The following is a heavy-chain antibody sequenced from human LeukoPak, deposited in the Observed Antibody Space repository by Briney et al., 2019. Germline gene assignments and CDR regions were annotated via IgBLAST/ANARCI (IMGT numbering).Heavy chain of an antibody. CDR2: ISGGGGTT. Sequence: GESLRLSCAACGFTFSSYAMSWVRQAPGKGLEWVSRISGGGGTTYYAASVKGRFTISRDNSKNTLYLQINSLRAEDTAVYYCAKDGADYDSDYFDYWGQGTLVTVSS. D-gene: IGHD3-3*01. J-gene: IGHJ4*02. V-gene: IGHV3-23*01. CDR1: GFTFSSYA. CDR3: AKDGADYDSDYFDY.